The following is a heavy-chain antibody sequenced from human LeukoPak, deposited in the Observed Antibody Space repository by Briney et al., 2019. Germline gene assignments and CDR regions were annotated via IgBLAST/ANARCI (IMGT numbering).Heavy chain of an antibody. CDR1: GGSISGYY. D-gene: IGHD3-16*01. CDR3: ARFGVYYDMGV. CDR2: IHYGGKA. J-gene: IGHJ6*02. Sequence: PSETLSLTCTVSGGSISGYYWTWIRQPPGKGLEWIGQIHYGGKADYNPSLRSRITISVDMSKNQMSLKLSSVTAADTAVYYCARFGVYYDMGVWGQGTTVTVS. V-gene: IGHV4-59*01.